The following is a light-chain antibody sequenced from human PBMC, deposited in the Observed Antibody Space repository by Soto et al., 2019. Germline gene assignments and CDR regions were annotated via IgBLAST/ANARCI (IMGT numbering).Light chain of an antibody. CDR2: GAS. V-gene: IGKV3-20*01. CDR1: QSVSSSY. Sequence: IVLTQSPGTLSLTPGERATLSCRASQSVSSSYLAWYQQKPGQAPRLLIYGASSRATGIPDRFSGSGSGTDFTLTISRLEPEDPAVYYCQQYGSSPPFTFGPGTKVDIK. CDR3: QQYGSSPPFT. J-gene: IGKJ3*01.